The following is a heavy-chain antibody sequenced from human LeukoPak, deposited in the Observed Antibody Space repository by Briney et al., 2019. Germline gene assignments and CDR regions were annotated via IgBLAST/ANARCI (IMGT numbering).Heavy chain of an antibody. CDR2: ISSSSSYI. D-gene: IGHD3-22*01. J-gene: IGHJ3*02. Sequence: GGSLRLSCAASGFTFSSYSMNWVRQAPGKGLEWVSSISSSSSYIYYADSVKGRFTISRDNAKNPLYLQMNSLRAEDTAVYYCARGSGYYDSSGYWAFDIWGQGTMVTVSS. CDR1: GFTFSSYS. CDR3: ARGSGYYDSSGYWAFDI. V-gene: IGHV3-21*01.